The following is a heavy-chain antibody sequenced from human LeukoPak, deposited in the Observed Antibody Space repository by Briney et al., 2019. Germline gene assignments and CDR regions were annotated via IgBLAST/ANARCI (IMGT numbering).Heavy chain of an antibody. CDR3: ARETGYSGFDY. V-gene: IGHV3-48*04. CDR1: GFTFSSYS. D-gene: IGHD3-9*01. CDR2: ISSSSSTI. Sequence: PGGSLRLSCAASGFTFSSYSMNWVRQAPGKGLEWVSYISSSSSTIYYADSVKGRFTISRDNAKNSLYLQMNSLRAEDTAVYYCARETGYSGFDYWGQGTLVTVSS. J-gene: IGHJ4*02.